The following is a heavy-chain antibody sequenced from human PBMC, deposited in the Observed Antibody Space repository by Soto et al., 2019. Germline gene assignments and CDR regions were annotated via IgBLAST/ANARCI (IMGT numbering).Heavy chain of an antibody. CDR2: IYYSGST. V-gene: IGHV4-30-4*01. CDR1: GGSISSGDYY. CDR3: ASTGSRGSCYGCFDY. J-gene: IGHJ4*02. Sequence: QVQLQESGPGLVKPSQTLSLTCTVSGGSISSGDYYWSWIRQPPGKGLEWIGYIYYSGSTYYNPSLKSRVTLSVDTSKNQFSLKLSSVTGADTAVYYCASTGSRGSCYGCFDYWGQGTLVTVSS. D-gene: IGHD2-15*01.